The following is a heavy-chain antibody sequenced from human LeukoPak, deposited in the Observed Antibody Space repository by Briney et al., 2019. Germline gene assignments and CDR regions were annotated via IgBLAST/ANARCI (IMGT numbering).Heavy chain of an antibody. J-gene: IGHJ3*02. D-gene: IGHD7-27*01. CDR3: ARFSTGEDTFDI. CDR2: IYYSGST. Sequence: PSETLSLTCTVSGGSINSYYWSWIRQPPGKGLEWIGYIYYSGSTNYNPSLKSRVTISVDTSKNQFSAKLSSVTAADTAVYYCARFSTGEDTFDIWGQGTMVTVSS. CDR1: GGSINSYY. V-gene: IGHV4-59*08.